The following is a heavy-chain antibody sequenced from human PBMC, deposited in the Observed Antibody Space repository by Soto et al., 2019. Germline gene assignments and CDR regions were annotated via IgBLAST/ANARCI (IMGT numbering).Heavy chain of an antibody. Sequence: QVQLQESGPGLVKPSETLSLTCTVSGGSISGYYWTWIRQPPGKGLEWVGSLFYGGTTDYNPSLKSRLTMSLDTSKNQFSLKLRSVPAADTAVYYCARHRGPAPVYWGQGTLVTASS. CDR2: LFYGGTT. D-gene: IGHD3-10*01. CDR1: GGSISGYY. J-gene: IGHJ4*02. CDR3: ARHRGPAPVY. V-gene: IGHV4-39*01.